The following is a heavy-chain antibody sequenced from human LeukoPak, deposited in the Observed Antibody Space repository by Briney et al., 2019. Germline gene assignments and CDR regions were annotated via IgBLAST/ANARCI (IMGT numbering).Heavy chain of an antibody. CDR2: IKSFADGGTT. CDR1: GITFTNAW. J-gene: IGHJ4*02. Sequence: GGSLRLSCAASGITFTNAWMSWARRAPGKGLEWIGLIKSFADGGTTDFAAPVKGRFTISRDDSKKTLYLQMDSLKTEDTAVYYCQASVHSPFFDSWGQGALVTVSS. V-gene: IGHV3-15*01. CDR3: QASVHSPFFDS.